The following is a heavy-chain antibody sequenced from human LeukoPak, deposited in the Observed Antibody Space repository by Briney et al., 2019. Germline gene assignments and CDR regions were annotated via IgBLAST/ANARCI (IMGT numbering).Heavy chain of an antibody. J-gene: IGHJ3*02. CDR1: GFTLSHYW. D-gene: IGHD1-26*01. CDR2: IWYDGSNK. V-gene: IGHV3-33*01. Sequence: GGSLRLSCAASGFTLSHYWMHWVRQAPGKGLEWVAVIWYDGSNKYHADSVKGRFTISRDNSKNTLYLEMNSLRAEDTAVYYCARGSSVGATVEAFEIWGQGTMVTVSS. CDR3: ARGSSVGATVEAFEI.